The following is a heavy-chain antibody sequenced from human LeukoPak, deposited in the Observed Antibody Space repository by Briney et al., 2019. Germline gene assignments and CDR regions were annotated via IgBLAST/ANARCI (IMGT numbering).Heavy chain of an antibody. D-gene: IGHD2-2*01. CDR3: ARPTQGYCSRTNCFHWYFDL. CDR2: IHPADSDT. J-gene: IGHJ2*01. V-gene: IGHV5-51*01. Sequence: GESLKISCEGSGYTFTSYWIGWVRQMPGKGLEWMGIIHPADSDTRYSPPFQGQVTISVDKSINTAYLQWNSLKASDTAMYYCARPTQGYCSRTNCFHWYFDLWGRGTLVTVSS. CDR1: GYTFTSYW.